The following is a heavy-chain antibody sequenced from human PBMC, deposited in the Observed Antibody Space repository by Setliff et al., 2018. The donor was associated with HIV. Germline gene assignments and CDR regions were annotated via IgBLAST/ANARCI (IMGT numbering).Heavy chain of an antibody. CDR1: GFTFSSYF. CDR3: ARRGYCSSTTCYYDY. J-gene: IGHJ4*02. Sequence: GSLRLSCAASGFTFSSYFMHWVRQAPGKGLEYVSAISSNRGSTYYADSVKGRFTISRDNSKNTLYLQMGSLRAEDMAVYYCARRGYCSSTTCYYDYWGQGTLVTVSS. V-gene: IGHV3-64*02. D-gene: IGHD2-2*01. CDR2: ISSNRGST.